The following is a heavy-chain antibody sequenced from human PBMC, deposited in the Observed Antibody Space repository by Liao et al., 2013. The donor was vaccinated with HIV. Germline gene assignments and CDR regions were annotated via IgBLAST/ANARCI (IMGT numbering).Heavy chain of an antibody. J-gene: IGHJ4*02. CDR2: LYTSGST. Sequence: QVPLQESGPGLIKPSETLSLTCSVSGGSIGSYSWSWIRQPAGKGLEWIGRLYTSGSTTYNPSLKSRVSISVDSSTNRFSLLMTSVTVADTAVYYCARGTDFDYWGLGTRVTVSS. CDR1: GGSIGSYS. CDR3: ARGTDFDY. V-gene: IGHV4-4*07.